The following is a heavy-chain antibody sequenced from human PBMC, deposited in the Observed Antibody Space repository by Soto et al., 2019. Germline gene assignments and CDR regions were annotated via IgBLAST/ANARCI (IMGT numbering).Heavy chain of an antibody. CDR3: ARDLSPYCSGGSCPLDY. CDR1: GFTFSSYA. V-gene: IGHV3-23*01. J-gene: IGHJ4*02. Sequence: PGGSLRLSCAASGFTFSSYAMSWVRQAPGKGLEWVSAISGSGGSTYYADSVKGRFTISRDNSKNTLYLQMNSLRAEDTAVYYCARDLSPYCSGGSCPLDYWGQGTLVTVSS. D-gene: IGHD2-15*01. CDR2: ISGSGGST.